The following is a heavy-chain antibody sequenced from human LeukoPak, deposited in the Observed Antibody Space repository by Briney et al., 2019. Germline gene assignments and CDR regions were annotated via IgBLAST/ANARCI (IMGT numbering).Heavy chain of an antibody. CDR2: INHSGST. D-gene: IGHD3-10*01. Sequence: SETLSLTCAVYGGSFSGNYWSWIRQPPGKGLEWIGEINHSGSTNYNPSLKSRVTISVDTPKNQFSLKLSSVTAADTAVYYCARGSLWFGEDYWGQGTLVTVSS. CDR3: ARGSLWFGEDY. J-gene: IGHJ4*02. CDR1: GGSFSGNY. V-gene: IGHV4-34*01.